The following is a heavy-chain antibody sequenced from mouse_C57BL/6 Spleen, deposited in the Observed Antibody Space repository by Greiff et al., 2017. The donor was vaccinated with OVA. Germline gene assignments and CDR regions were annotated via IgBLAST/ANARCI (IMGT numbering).Heavy chain of an antibody. CDR2: ISSGSSTI. V-gene: IGHV5-17*01. CDR1: GFTFSDYG. D-gene: IGHD3-3*01. Sequence: EVKVEESGGGLVKPGGSLKLSCAASGFTFSDYGMHWVRQAPEKGLEWVAYISSGSSTIYYAATVKGRCTISRDNAKNTLFLQMTSLRSEDTAMYYCARGQGDYWGQGTTLTVSS. CDR3: ARGQGDY. J-gene: IGHJ2*01.